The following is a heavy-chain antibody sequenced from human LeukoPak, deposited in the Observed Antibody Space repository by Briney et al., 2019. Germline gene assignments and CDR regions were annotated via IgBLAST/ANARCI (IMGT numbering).Heavy chain of an antibody. Sequence: SETLSLTCTVSGGSISSYYWSWIRQPPGKGLEWIGYIYYSGSTNYNPSLKSRVTISVDTSKNQFSLKLSSVTAADTAVYYCARGDIVVVPAAMSRDYYYYYYMDVWGKGTTVTISS. CDR1: GGSISSYY. D-gene: IGHD2-2*01. CDR2: IYYSGST. V-gene: IGHV4-59*08. CDR3: ARGDIVVVPAAMSRDYYYYYYMDV. J-gene: IGHJ6*03.